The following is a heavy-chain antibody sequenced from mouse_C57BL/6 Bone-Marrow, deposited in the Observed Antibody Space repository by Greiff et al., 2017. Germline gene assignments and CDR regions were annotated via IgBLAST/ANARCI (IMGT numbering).Heavy chain of an antibody. D-gene: IGHD1-1*01. J-gene: IGHJ2*01. Sequence: QVQLQQPGAELVKPGASVKVSCKASGYTFTSYWMHWVKQRPGQGLEWIGRIHPSDSDTNYNQKFKGKATLTVDKSSSTAYMPLSSLTSEDSAVYYGAPLIYDYGSSYFDYWGQGTTLTVSS. CDR2: IHPSDSDT. CDR1: GYTFTSYW. CDR3: APLIYDYGSSYFDY. V-gene: IGHV1-74*01.